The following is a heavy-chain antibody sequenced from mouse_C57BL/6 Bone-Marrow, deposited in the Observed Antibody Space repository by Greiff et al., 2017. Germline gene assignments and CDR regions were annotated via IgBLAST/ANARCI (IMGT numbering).Heavy chain of an antibody. CDR1: GYTFSSYT. CDR3: ARQGE. Sequence: EVKLMESGGGLVKPGGSLKLSCAASGYTFSSYTMSWVRQTPEKRLEWVATISGGGGNTYYPDSVKGRFTISRDNAKNTLSLQMSMLRSADTALYYCARQGEWGQGTLVTVSA. V-gene: IGHV5-9*01. CDR2: ISGGGGNT. J-gene: IGHJ3*02.